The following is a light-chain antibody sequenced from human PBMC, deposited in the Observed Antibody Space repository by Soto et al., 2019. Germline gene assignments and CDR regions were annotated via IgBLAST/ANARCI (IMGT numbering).Light chain of an antibody. CDR2: EVS. Sequence: QSALTQPPSASGSPGQSVTISCTGTSSDVGGYNYVSWYQQHPGKAPKLMIYEVSKRPSGVPDRFSGPKSGNTASLTVYGLQAEDEADYYCSSYAGSNNYVVFGGGTKVTVL. CDR3: SSYAGSNNYVV. V-gene: IGLV2-8*01. J-gene: IGLJ2*01. CDR1: SSDVGGYNY.